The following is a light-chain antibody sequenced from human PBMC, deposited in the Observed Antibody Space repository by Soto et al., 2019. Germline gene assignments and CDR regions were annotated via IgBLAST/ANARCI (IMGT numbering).Light chain of an antibody. J-gene: IGKJ4*01. CDR1: QEISNY. V-gene: IGKV1-27*01. Sequence: DIQMTQSPSSLSASVGDRVTITCRTSQEISNYLAWYQQEPGKVPKLLIYAASTLQSGVPSRFSGGGSGADFSLTISGLQPEDVATYYCQKYNSPPLTFGGGTKVEIQ. CDR2: AAS. CDR3: QKYNSPPLT.